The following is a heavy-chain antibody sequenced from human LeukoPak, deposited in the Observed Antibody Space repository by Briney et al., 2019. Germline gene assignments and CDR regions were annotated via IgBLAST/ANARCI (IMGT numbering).Heavy chain of an antibody. CDR3: ARAIGYSSVFDY. D-gene: IGHD6-19*01. CDR1: RGSISSYF. V-gene: IGHV4-59*01. CDR2: ISYSGST. Sequence: SETLSLTCTVSRGSISSYFWSWIRQPPGKGLEWIGYISYSGSTNYNPSLKSRVTASVDTSKNQFSLRLSSVIAADTAVYYCARAIGYSSVFDYWGQGSLVTVSS. J-gene: IGHJ4*02.